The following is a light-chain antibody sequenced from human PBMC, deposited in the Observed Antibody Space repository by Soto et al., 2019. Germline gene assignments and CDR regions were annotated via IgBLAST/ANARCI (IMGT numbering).Light chain of an antibody. CDR3: QNRSSWHIT. CDR2: DAS. V-gene: IGKV3-11*01. Sequence: EIVLTQSPATLSLSPGERATLSCRASQSVSSYLAWYQQKPGQAPRPLIYDASNRPTGIPARFSGSRSGTVLPLPRSNLAPEDFAVYYCQNRSSWHITIGHGARLEI. CDR1: QSVSSY. J-gene: IGKJ5*01.